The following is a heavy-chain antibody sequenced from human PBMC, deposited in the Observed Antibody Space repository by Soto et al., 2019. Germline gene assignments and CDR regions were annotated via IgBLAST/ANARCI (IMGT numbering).Heavy chain of an antibody. CDR3: ARDQWELLYFDY. J-gene: IGHJ4*02. D-gene: IGHD1-26*01. CDR2: IIPIFGTA. CDR1: GGTFSSYA. V-gene: IGHV1-69*01. Sequence: QVQLVQSGAEVKKPGSSVKVSCKASGGTFSSYAISWVRQAPGQGLEWMGGIIPIFGTANYAQKFQGRVTSTADESKSTAYIELSSLRSEDTAVYYCARDQWELLYFDYWGQEILVTVSS.